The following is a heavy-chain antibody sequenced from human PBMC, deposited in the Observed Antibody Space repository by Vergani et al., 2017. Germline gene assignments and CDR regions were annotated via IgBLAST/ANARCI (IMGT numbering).Heavy chain of an antibody. V-gene: IGHV3-23*01. CDR1: GFTFSSYA. D-gene: IGHD1-26*01. Sequence: EVQLLESGGGLVQPGGSLRLSCAASGFTFSSYAMSWVRQAPGKGLEWVSAIRGSGGSTYYADSVKGRFTISRDNSKNTLYLQMNSLRAEDTAVYYCAKTRSGWELLEGYFDYWGQGTLVTVSS. CDR2: IRGSGGST. J-gene: IGHJ4*02. CDR3: AKTRSGWELLEGYFDY.